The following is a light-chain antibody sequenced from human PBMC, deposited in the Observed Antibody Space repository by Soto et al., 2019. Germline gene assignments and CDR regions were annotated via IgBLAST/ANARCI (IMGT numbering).Light chain of an antibody. J-gene: IGKJ4*01. V-gene: IGKV3-20*01. CDR3: QQYGSVPLT. Sequence: EIVLTQSPSTLSLSPGERTTLSCRASQSVSTNYLAWYQQKPGQAPRLLIYGASSRATGIPDRFSGSGSGADFTLTISRLEPEDFAVYYCQQYGSVPLTFGGGTKVEIK. CDR2: GAS. CDR1: QSVSTNY.